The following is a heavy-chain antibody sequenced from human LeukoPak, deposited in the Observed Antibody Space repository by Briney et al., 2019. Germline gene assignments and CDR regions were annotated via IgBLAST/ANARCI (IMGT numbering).Heavy chain of an antibody. V-gene: IGHV3-33*01. J-gene: IGHJ4*02. Sequence: GGSLRLSCAASGFTFSSYGMHWVRQAPGKGLEWVAVIYSDGTNQYYADSVKGRFSISRDNSENTLYLQMTSLGAEDTAVYFCARDRRFSSSKYYFDYWGQGTLVTVSS. D-gene: IGHD6-13*01. CDR3: ARDRRFSSSKYYFDY. CDR2: IYSDGTNQ. CDR1: GFTFSSYG.